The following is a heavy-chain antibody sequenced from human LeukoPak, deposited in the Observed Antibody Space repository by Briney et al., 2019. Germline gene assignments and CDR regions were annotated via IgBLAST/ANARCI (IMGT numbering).Heavy chain of an antibody. V-gene: IGHV1-3*01. J-gene: IGHJ4*02. Sequence: ASVKISCKASGYTFTSYPLHWVRQAPGQGLEWMGWINAGNGDTKYSQKFQGRVTITRDNSKNTLYLQMNSLRAEDTAVYYCAREREDCSSTSCSLLIDYWGQGTLVTVSS. CDR1: GYTFTSYP. CDR3: AREREDCSSTSCSLLIDY. D-gene: IGHD2-2*01. CDR2: INAGNGDT.